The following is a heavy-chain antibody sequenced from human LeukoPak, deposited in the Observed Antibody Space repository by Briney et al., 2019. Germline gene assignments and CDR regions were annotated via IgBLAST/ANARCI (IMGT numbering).Heavy chain of an antibody. CDR1: GGSISSYY. D-gene: IGHD3-22*01. CDR3: ARAYYDSSGYPFYYYYYYMDV. Sequence: SETLPLTCTVSGGSISSYYWSWIRQPPGKGLEGIGDIYYSGSTNYNPSLKSRVTISVDTSKNQISLELSSVTAADTAVYYCARAYYDSSGYPFYYYYYYMDVWGKGTTVTVSS. J-gene: IGHJ6*03. CDR2: IYYSGST. V-gene: IGHV4-59*01.